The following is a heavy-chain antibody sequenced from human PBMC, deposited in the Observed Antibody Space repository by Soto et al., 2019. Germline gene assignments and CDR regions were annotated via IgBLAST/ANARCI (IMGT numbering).Heavy chain of an antibody. CDR2: IWYDGSRK. D-gene: IGHD1-26*01. V-gene: IGHV3-33*01. CDR1: GFTFSNHG. J-gene: IGHJ4*02. Sequence: GGSLRLSCAASGFTFSNHGMHCVRQAPGKGLEWVAVIWYDGSRKHYADSVEGRFTISRDDSKSTLYLQMNSLRVEDTAVYYCARDLSYYSDDCWGQGTLVTVSS. CDR3: ARDLSYYSDDC.